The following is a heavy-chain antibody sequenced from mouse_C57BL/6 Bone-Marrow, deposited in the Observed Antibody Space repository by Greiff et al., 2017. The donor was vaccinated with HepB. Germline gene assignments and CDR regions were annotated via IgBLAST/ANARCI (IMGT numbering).Heavy chain of an antibody. CDR3: AREGLRLLWFAY. CDR2: ISSGSSTI. D-gene: IGHD3-2*02. Sequence: EVKLMESGGGLVKPGGSLKLSCAASGFTFSDYGIHWVRQAPEKGLEWVAYISSGSSTIYYADTVKGRFTISRDNAKNTLFLQMTSLRSEDTAMYYCAREGLRLLWFAYWGQGTLVTVSA. V-gene: IGHV5-17*01. CDR1: GFTFSDYG. J-gene: IGHJ3*01.